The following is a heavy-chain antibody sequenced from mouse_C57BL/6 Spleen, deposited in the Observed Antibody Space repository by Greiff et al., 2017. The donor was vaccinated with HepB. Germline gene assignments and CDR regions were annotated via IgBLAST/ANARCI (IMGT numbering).Heavy chain of an antibody. D-gene: IGHD2-2*01. Sequence: VQLQQSGAELVKPGASVKISCKASGYAFSSYWMNWVKQRPGKGLEWIGQIYPGDGDTNYNGKFKGKATLTADQSSSTAYMQLSSLAYGDSAFYFCARYGYDVFAYGGKGTLVTVSA. J-gene: IGHJ3*01. CDR3: ARYGYDVFAY. CDR1: GYAFSSYW. CDR2: IYPGDGDT. V-gene: IGHV1-80*01.